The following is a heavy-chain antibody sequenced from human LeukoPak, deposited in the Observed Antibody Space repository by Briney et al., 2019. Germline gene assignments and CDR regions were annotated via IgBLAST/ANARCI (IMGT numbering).Heavy chain of an antibody. Sequence: GGSLRLSCAASGFTFSSYWMHWVRQVPGKGLVWVSRMNSDGRSTTYADSVKGRFTISRDNAKNTLYLQMNSLRAEDTAVYYCARDGPGDYVTYDAFDIWGQGTMVTVSS. CDR3: ARDGPGDYVTYDAFDI. CDR1: GFTFSSYW. J-gene: IGHJ3*02. V-gene: IGHV3-74*01. CDR2: MNSDGRST. D-gene: IGHD4-17*01.